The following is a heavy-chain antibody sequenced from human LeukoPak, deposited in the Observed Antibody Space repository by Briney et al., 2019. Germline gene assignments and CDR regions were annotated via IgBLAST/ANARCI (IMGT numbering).Heavy chain of an antibody. CDR2: INHSGST. Sequence: SETLSLTCAVYGGSFSVYYWSWIRQPPGKGLEWIGEINHSGSTNYNPSLKSRVTISVDTSKNQFSLKLSSVTAADTAVYYCARGGGYSSSWYRWFDPWGQGTLVTVSP. J-gene: IGHJ5*02. V-gene: IGHV4-34*01. D-gene: IGHD6-13*01. CDR3: ARGGGYSSSWYRWFDP. CDR1: GGSFSVYY.